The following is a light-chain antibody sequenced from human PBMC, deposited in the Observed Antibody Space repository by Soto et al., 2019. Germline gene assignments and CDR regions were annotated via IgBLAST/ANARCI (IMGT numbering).Light chain of an antibody. CDR3: SSSTTISTLVI. CDR1: SSDIGGYDY. CDR2: DVT. V-gene: IGLV2-14*01. Sequence: QSALTQPASVSGSPGQSITISCTGSSSDIGGYDYVSWYQQHPGKAPKLIIYDVTNRPSGVSNRFSGSKSGNTAYLTISGLQAEDESDYYCSSSTTISTLVIFGGGTKLTVL. J-gene: IGLJ2*01.